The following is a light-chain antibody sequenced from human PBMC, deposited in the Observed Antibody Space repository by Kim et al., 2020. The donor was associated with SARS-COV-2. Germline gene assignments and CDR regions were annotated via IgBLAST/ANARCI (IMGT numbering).Light chain of an antibody. CDR2: DVS. CDR1: QDINSY. Sequence: APVGGKATSTCQASQDINSYLNWYQQKPGKAPKLLIYDVSNLETGVPSRFSGRGSGTEFTFTISSLQPEDVATYYCQQYGDLPFTFGPGTKVDIK. V-gene: IGKV1-33*01. J-gene: IGKJ3*01. CDR3: QQYGDLPFT.